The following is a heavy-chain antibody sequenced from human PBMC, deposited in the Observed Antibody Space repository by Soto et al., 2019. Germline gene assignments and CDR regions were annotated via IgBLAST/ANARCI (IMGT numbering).Heavy chain of an antibody. V-gene: IGHV3-74*01. D-gene: IGHD3-10*01. J-gene: IGHJ6*01. CDR2: MNEDGGTT. CDR3: ASVISGRADV. Sequence: GGSLRLSCASSVFTFSSYGMHCVRQAPGKWLVWVSRMNEDGGTTDYADSVKGRFTISRDNAKNTLYLQMNSLRVEDTAVYYCASVISGRADVWGERTTVTLSS. CDR1: VFTFSSYG.